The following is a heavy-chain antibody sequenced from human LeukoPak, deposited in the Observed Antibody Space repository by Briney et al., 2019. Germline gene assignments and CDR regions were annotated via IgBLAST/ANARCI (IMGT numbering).Heavy chain of an antibody. CDR2: INPNSGGT. V-gene: IGHV1-2*02. CDR1: GYTFTGYY. J-gene: IGHJ3*02. CDR3: ARDHEYSSSWFSDAFDI. Sequence: ASVKVSFKASGYTFTGYYMHWVRQAPGQGLEWMGWINPNSGGTNYAQKFQGRVTMTRDTSISTAYMELSRLRSDDTAVYYCARDHEYSSSWFSDAFDIWGQGTMVTVSS. D-gene: IGHD6-13*01.